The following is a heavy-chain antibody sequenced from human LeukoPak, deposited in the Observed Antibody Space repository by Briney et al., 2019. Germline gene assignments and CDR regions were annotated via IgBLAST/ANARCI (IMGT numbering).Heavy chain of an antibody. CDR1: GFTFRDYW. CDR3: RSGGAAPGAFDN. J-gene: IGHJ4*02. D-gene: IGHD4/OR15-4a*01. V-gene: IGHV3-7*01. Sequence: GGSLRLSCAASGFTFRDYWMSWMRQAPGKGLEWVANIKYDGDEEFYVDSVKGRFIISRDNAKNSLYLQLNSLRVEDTAVYYCRSGGAAPGAFDNWGQGTLVTVSP. CDR2: IKYDGDEE.